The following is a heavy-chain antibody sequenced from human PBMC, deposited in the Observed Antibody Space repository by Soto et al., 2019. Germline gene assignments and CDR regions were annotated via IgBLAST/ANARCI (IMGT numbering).Heavy chain of an antibody. CDR3: ARDTPPPDY. V-gene: IGHV1-69*08. J-gene: IGHJ4*02. CDR2: FIPMLGIA. CDR1: GDSFSRST. Sequence: QVQLVQSGAEVKRPGSSVKVSCKASGDSFSRSTFSWVRQAPGQGLEWMGRFIPMLGIANYAQTFQGRVTMTTDKLTSTAYMELRSLRSDDTAVDYCARDTPPPDYWGQGTLVTVSS.